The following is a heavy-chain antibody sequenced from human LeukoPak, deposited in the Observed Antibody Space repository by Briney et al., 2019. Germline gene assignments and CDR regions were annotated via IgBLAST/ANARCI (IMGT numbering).Heavy chain of an antibody. CDR2: ISYDGSNK. CDR1: EFTFDRYW. V-gene: IGHV3-30*03. CDR3: ARGTLYYYGSGSYPTAFDY. J-gene: IGHJ4*02. D-gene: IGHD3-10*01. Sequence: GESLRLSCAASEFTFDRYWMTWVRQAPGKGLEWVAVISYDGSNKYYADSVKGRFTISRDNSKNTLYLQMNSLRAEDTAVYYCARGTLYYYGSGSYPTAFDYGGQGTLVTVSA.